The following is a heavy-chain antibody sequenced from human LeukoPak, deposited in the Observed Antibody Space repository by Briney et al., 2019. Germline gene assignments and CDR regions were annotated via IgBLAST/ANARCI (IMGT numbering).Heavy chain of an antibody. D-gene: IGHD3-9*01. CDR1: GFTFSSYG. Sequence: GGSLRLSCAASGFTFSSYGMHWVRQAPGKGLEWVAVISYDGSNKYYADSVKGRFTISRDNSKNTLYLQMNSLRDEDTAVYHCAKGQSRYDILTGFPIDYWGQGTLVTVSS. V-gene: IGHV3-30*18. CDR2: ISYDGSNK. CDR3: AKGQSRYDILTGFPIDY. J-gene: IGHJ4*02.